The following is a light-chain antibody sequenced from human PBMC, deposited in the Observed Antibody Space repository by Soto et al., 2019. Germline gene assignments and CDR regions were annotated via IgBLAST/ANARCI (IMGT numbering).Light chain of an antibody. J-gene: IGLJ3*02. Sequence: QPVLTQSPSASASLGASVKLTCTLSSDHSNYIIAWHQQPPEKGPRYLMKVNSDGSHTKGNGIPDRFSGSSSGAERYLTISSLQSEDEAVYYCQTWGTGIRVFGGGTKLTVL. CDR2: VNSDGSH. V-gene: IGLV4-69*01. CDR1: SDHSNYI. CDR3: QTWGTGIRV.